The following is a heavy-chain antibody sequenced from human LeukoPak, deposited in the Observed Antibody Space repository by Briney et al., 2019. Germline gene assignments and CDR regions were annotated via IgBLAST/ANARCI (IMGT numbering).Heavy chain of an antibody. Sequence: GGSLRLSCAASGFTFSSYAMSWVRQAPGKGLEWVSSISSSSSYIYYADSVKGRFTISRDNAKNSLYLQMNSLRAEDTAVYYCAKDLEAARPYYYYYMDVWGKGTTVTVSS. J-gene: IGHJ6*03. D-gene: IGHD6-6*01. CDR1: GFTFSSYA. V-gene: IGHV3-21*01. CDR2: ISSSSSYI. CDR3: AKDLEAARPYYYYYMDV.